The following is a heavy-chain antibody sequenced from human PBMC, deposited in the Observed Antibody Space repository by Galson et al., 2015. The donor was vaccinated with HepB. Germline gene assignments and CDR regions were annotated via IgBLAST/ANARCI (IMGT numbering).Heavy chain of an antibody. V-gene: IGHV1-24*01. J-gene: IGHJ5*02. D-gene: IGHD3-22*01. CDR1: GYTLTELS. CDR2: FDPEDGET. CDR3: ATRRSYYYDSSGYYYVNWFDP. Sequence: SVKVSCKVSGYTLTELSMHWVRQAPGKGLEWMGGFDPEDGETIYAQKFQGRVTMTEDTSTDTAYMELSSLRSEDTAVYYCATRRSYYYDSSGYYYVNWFDPWGQGTLVTVSS.